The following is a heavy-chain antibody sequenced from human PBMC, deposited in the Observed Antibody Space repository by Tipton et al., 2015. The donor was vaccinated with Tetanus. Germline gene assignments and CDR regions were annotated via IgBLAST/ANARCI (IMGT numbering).Heavy chain of an antibody. D-gene: IGHD3-10*01. V-gene: IGHV3-48*02. J-gene: IGHJ4*02. CDR1: GFTFSSYN. CDR3: AKEFQRARIRFFDS. Sequence: GSLRLSCAASGFTFSSYNMNWVRQAPGKGLEWVSYITSSSSTIYYADSVKGRFTISRDNAKNSLYLQMNSLRDDDTAVYYCAKEFQRARIRFFDSWGQGTQVTASS. CDR2: ITSSSSTI.